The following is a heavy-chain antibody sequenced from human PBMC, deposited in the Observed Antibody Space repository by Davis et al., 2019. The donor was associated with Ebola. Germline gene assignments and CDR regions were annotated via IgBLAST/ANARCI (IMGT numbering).Heavy chain of an antibody. CDR3: ARDVINVVGASRGIYYGLDV. D-gene: IGHD1-26*01. V-gene: IGHV4-59*01. CDR2: IYYSGST. Sequence: SETLSLTCTVSGGSISSYYWSWIRQPPGKGLEWIGYIYYSGSTNYNPSLKSRVTISVDTSKNQFSLKLSSVTAADTAVYYCARDVINVVGASRGIYYGLDVWGKGTTVTVSS. J-gene: IGHJ6*04. CDR1: GGSISSYY.